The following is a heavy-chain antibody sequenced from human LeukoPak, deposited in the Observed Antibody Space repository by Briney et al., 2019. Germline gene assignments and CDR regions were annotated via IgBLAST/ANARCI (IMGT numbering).Heavy chain of an antibody. D-gene: IGHD1-26*01. CDR3: AKDRGGGALDFDY. CDR1: GGSISSGSYY. J-gene: IGHJ4*02. CDR2: IYTSGST. V-gene: IGHV4-61*02. Sequence: PSETLSLTCTVSGGSISSGSYYWSWIRQPAGKGLEWIGRIYTSGSTNYNPSLKSRVTISVDTSKNQFSLRLSSVTAADTAVYYCAKDRGGGALDFDYWGQGTLVTVSS.